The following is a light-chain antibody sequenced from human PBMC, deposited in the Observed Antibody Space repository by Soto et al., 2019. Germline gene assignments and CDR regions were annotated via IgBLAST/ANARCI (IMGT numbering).Light chain of an antibody. CDR2: GAS. CDR1: QSVSSN. Sequence: EIVMTQSPATLSVSPGERATLSCRASQSVSSNLAWYQQKPGQAPRLLIYGASTRATGIPARFSGSGSGTEFTHTISSRQDEDFAVYYCQQYNNWRPWTFGQGTKVEIK. CDR3: QQYNNWRPWT. V-gene: IGKV3-15*01. J-gene: IGKJ1*01.